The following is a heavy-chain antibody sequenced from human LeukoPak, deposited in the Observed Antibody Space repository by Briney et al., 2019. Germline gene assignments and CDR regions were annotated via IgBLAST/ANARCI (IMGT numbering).Heavy chain of an antibody. CDR1: GYSISSGYY. CDR2: IYHSGST. D-gene: IGHD6-19*01. Sequence: SETLSLTCTVSGYSISSGYYWGWIRQPPGKGLEWIGSIYHSGSTYYNPSLKSRVTISADTSKNQFSLNLRFVTAADTAVYYCARDRGQWLVDFWGQGTLVTVSS. J-gene: IGHJ4*02. V-gene: IGHV4-38-2*02. CDR3: ARDRGQWLVDF.